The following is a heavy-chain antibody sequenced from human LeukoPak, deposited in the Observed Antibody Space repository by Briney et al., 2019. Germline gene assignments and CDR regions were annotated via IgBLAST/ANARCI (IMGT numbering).Heavy chain of an antibody. CDR2: IRDSGSST. CDR3: VKKLVGTTSGGPLDY. CDR1: GFTFSSYA. J-gene: IGHJ4*02. Sequence: GGSLRLSCAASGFTFSSYAMSWVRQAPGKGLEWVSGIRDSGSSTYYVDSVKGRFTISGDNSKNTLYLQMNSLQAEDTAIYYCVKKLVGTTSGGPLDYWGQGTLVIVSS. D-gene: IGHD1-26*01. V-gene: IGHV3-23*01.